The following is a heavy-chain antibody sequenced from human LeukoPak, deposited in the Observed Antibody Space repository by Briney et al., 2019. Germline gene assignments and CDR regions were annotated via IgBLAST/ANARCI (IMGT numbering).Heavy chain of an antibody. CDR2: IYTSGST. CDR1: GGSISSGSYY. Sequence: SETLSLTCTVSGGSISSGSYYWSWIRQPAGKGLEWIGRIYTSGSTNYNPSLKSRVTISVDTSKNQFSLKLSSVTAADTAVYYCARAVRRTYGRSTTVYFNYWGQGTLVTVSS. CDR3: ARAVRRTYGRSTTVYFNY. D-gene: IGHD3-10*01. V-gene: IGHV4-61*02. J-gene: IGHJ4*02.